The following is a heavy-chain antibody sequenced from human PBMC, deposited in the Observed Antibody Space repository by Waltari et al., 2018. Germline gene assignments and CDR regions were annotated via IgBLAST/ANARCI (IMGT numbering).Heavy chain of an antibody. CDR2: IYYSGST. CDR1: GGSISSYY. Sequence: QVQLQESGPGLVKPSETLSLTCTVSGGSISSYYWSWIRQPPGKGLEWIGYIYYSGSTNSNPSLKSRVTISVDPSKNQFSLKLSSVTAADTAVYYCARVGGVLMVFAPTGGWFDPWGQGTLVTVSS. CDR3: ARVGGVLMVFAPTGGWFDP. D-gene: IGHD2-8*01. J-gene: IGHJ5*02. V-gene: IGHV4-59*01.